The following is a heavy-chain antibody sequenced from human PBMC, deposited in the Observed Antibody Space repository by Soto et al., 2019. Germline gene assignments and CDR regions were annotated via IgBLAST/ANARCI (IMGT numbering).Heavy chain of an antibody. D-gene: IGHD6-19*01. CDR1: GYKFSAYW. V-gene: IGHV5-51*01. J-gene: IGHJ4*02. CDR3: ARGYSSDWSIHPYFGS. Sequence: GESLKISCTGSGYKFSAYWISWVRQLPGKGLEWMGIIYPGNSDNRYSPSFQGQVTISVDKSTSTAYLQWSSLKASDTAIYYCARGYSSDWSIHPYFGSWGQGALGTVSS. CDR2: IYPGNSDN.